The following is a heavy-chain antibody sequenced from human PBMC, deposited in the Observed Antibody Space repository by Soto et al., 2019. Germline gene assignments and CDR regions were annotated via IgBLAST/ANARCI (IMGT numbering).Heavy chain of an antibody. D-gene: IGHD6-19*01. Sequence: PGGSLRLSCAASGFTFSSYSMNWVRQAPGEGLEWVSYISSSSSTIYYADSVKGRFTISRDNAKNSLYLQMNSLRAEDTAVYYCASRPYNSGLRYFDYWGQGTLVTVSS. CDR1: GFTFSSYS. CDR2: ISSSSSTI. CDR3: ASRPYNSGLRYFDY. J-gene: IGHJ4*02. V-gene: IGHV3-48*01.